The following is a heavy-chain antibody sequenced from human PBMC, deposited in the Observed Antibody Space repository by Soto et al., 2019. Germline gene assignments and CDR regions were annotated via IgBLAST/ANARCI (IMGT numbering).Heavy chain of an antibody. D-gene: IGHD1-26*01. Sequence: SETLSLTCTVSGGSISSSSYYWGWIRQPPGKGLEWIGSIYYSGSTYYNPSLKSRVTISVDTSKNQFSLKLSSVTAADTAVYYCARGGIVGATRTFDYWGQGTLVTVSS. CDR3: ARGGIVGATRTFDY. CDR1: GGSISSSSYY. CDR2: IYYSGST. J-gene: IGHJ4*02. V-gene: IGHV4-39*07.